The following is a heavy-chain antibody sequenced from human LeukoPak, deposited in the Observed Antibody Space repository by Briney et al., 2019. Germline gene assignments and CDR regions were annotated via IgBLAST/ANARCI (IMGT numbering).Heavy chain of an antibody. CDR3: ASLIAVAGSEAFDI. CDR1: GGSISSSSYY. Sequence: SETLSLTCTVSGGSISSSSYYWGWIRQPPGKGLEWIGSIYYSGSTYHNPSLKSRVTISVDTSKNQFSLKLSSVTAADTAVYYCASLIAVAGSEAFDIWGQGTMVTVSS. V-gene: IGHV4-39*01. D-gene: IGHD6-19*01. CDR2: IYYSGST. J-gene: IGHJ3*02.